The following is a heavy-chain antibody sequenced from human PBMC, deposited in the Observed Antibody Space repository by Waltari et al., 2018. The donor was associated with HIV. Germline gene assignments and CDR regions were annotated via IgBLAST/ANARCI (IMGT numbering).Heavy chain of an antibody. Sequence: EVQLVESGGNLVQPGGSLRLSCAVSGFTFTRSWMHWVSQAPGKGLAWVSRIKRDGSRIRYADSVKGRFTISRDNAKNTLYLQMNSLRDEDTAVYYCAKEAGDRGYFQHWGQGTLVTVSP. CDR3: AKEAGDRGYFQH. CDR1: GFTFTRSW. D-gene: IGHD3-10*01. V-gene: IGHV3-74*01. CDR2: IKRDGSRI. J-gene: IGHJ1*01.